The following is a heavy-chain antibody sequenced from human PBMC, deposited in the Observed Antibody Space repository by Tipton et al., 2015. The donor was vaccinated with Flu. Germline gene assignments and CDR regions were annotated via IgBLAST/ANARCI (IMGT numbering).Heavy chain of an antibody. CDR2: INHRGST. CDR1: GGSFSGYY. V-gene: IGHV4-34*01. D-gene: IGHD1-1*01. CDR3: ARKVTESRQNWNYIDC. Sequence: GLVKPSETLSPTCAVYGGSFSGYYWSWIRQPPGKGLEWIGEINHRGSTNYSPSLKSRVTISVDTSKNQFSLKVSSVTVADTAVYYCARKVTESRQNWNYIDCWGQGTLVTVSS. J-gene: IGHJ4*02.